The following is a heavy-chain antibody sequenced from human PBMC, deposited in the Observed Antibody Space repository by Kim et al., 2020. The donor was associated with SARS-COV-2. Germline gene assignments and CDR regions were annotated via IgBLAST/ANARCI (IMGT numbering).Heavy chain of an antibody. V-gene: IGHV3-15*01. CDR3: TTDPNPRTYTPYKYCSGGSCYSGLLKPNWFDP. J-gene: IGHJ5*02. D-gene: IGHD2-15*01. Sequence: GGSLRLSCAASGFTFSNAWMSWVRQAPGKGLEWVGRIKSKTDGGTTDYAAPVKGRFTISRDDSKNTLYLQMNSLKTEDTAVYYCTTDPNPRTYTPYKYCSGGSCYSGLLKPNWFDPWGQGTLVTVSS. CDR1: GFTFSNAW. CDR2: IKSKTDGGTT.